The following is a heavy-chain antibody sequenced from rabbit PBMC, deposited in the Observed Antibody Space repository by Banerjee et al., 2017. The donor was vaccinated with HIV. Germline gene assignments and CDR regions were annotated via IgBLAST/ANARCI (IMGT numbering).Heavy chain of an antibody. CDR1: GFSFSSGYW. J-gene: IGHJ4*01. V-gene: IGHV1S40*01. Sequence: QSLEESGGDLVKPGASLTLTCTASGFSFSSGYWICWVRQAPGKGLEWIGCIYAGSSGSTYYASWAKGRFTISKTSSTTVTLQMTSLTAADTATYFCARSRDGANVGVGYALNLWGQGTLVTVS. CDR3: ARSRDGANVGVGYALNL. D-gene: IGHD6-1*01. CDR2: IYAGSSGST.